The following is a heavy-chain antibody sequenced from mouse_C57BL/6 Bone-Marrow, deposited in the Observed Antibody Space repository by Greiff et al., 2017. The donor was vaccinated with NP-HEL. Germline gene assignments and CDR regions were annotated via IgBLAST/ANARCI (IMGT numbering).Heavy chain of an antibody. CDR3: ARDSSGYYFDY. J-gene: IGHJ2*01. Sequence: QVQLKESGAELVKPGASVKLSCKASGYTFTSYWMPWVKQRPGQGLEWIGEIDPSDSYPNYNQKFKGKATLTVDTSSSTAYMQLSSLTSEDSAVYYCARDSSGYYFDYWGQGTTLTVSS. CDR1: GYTFTSYW. D-gene: IGHD3-2*02. V-gene: IGHV1-50*01. CDR2: IDPSDSYP.